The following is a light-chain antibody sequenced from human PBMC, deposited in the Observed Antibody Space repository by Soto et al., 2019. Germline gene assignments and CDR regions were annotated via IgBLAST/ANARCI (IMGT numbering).Light chain of an antibody. CDR1: QSVGSY. V-gene: IGKV3-11*01. Sequence: IVLTQSPATLSLSPWERATLSCRASQSVGSYLAWYQQKPGQAPRLLIFNTSNRATGIPARFSGSGSGTDFTLTISGLEPEDFAVYYCQQRTNRPPITFGQGTRLEI. CDR2: NTS. CDR3: QQRTNRPPIT. J-gene: IGKJ5*01.